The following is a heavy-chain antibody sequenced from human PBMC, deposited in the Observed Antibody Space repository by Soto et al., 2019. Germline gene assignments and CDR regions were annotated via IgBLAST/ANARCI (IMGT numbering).Heavy chain of an antibody. V-gene: IGHV1-69*04. Sequence: GASVKVSCKASGYTFTSYYMHWVRQAPGQGLEWKGIIIPILGIANYAQKFQGRVTITADKSTSTAYMELSSLRSEDTAVYYCARDHYYDSSGYSTPSDYWGQGTLVTVSS. J-gene: IGHJ4*02. CDR1: GYTFTSYY. D-gene: IGHD3-22*01. CDR2: IIPILGIA. CDR3: ARDHYYDSSGYSTPSDY.